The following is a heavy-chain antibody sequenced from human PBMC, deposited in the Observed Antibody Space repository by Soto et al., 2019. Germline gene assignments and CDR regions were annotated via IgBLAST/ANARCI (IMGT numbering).Heavy chain of an antibody. D-gene: IGHD3-10*01. CDR3: ARDLPTMDV. V-gene: IGHV1-18*01. CDR2: IRAYNGNT. CDR1: GYTFTSYG. J-gene: IGHJ6*02. Sequence: QVQLVQSGAEVKKPGASVKVSCKASGYTFTSYGISWVRQAPGQGLEWMGWIRAYNGNTXYAQKLQGRVTMTTDTXXXXXXXXXXXXXXXXXXXXYCARDLPTMDVWGQGTTVTVSS.